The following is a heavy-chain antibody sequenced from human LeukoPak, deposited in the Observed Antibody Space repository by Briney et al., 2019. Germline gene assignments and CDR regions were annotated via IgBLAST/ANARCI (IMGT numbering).Heavy chain of an antibody. V-gene: IGHV1-2*02. CDR3: ARSRYNWNASWFDP. D-gene: IGHD1-20*01. CDR2: INPDSGAT. Sequence: ASVKVSCKASGYTFTGYSLHWVRQAPGQGLEWMAWINPDSGATKYAQKFQDRVTMTRDTSINTAYMELTRLTSDDTAVYYCARSRYNWNASWFDPWGQGSLVSVSS. CDR1: GYTFTGYS. J-gene: IGHJ5*02.